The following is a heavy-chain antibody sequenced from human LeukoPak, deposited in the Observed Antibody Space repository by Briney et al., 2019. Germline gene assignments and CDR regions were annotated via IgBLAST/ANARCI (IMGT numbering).Heavy chain of an antibody. CDR2: INPNSGGT. Sequence: ASVKVSCKASGYTFTGYYIHWVRQAPGQGLEWMGWINPNSGGTNYAQKFQGRVTMTRDTSISTAYMELSRLRSDDTAVYYCAREGMELRHYDQWGQGTLVTVSS. J-gene: IGHJ4*02. D-gene: IGHD3-3*01. CDR1: GYTFTGYY. V-gene: IGHV1-2*02. CDR3: AREGMELRHYDQ.